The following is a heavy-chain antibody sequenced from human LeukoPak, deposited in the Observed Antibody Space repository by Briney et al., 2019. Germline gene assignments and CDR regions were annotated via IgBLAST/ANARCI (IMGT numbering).Heavy chain of an antibody. J-gene: IGHJ2*01. V-gene: IGHV1-8*01. CDR3: ARGSRWGRYFDL. CDR2: MNPNSGNT. CDR1: GYTFTSYD. D-gene: IGHD3-16*01. Sequence: ASVKVSCKASGYTFTSYDINWVRQATGQGLEWMGWMNPNSGNTGYAQKFQGRVTMTRNTSISTAYMELGSLRSEDTAVYYCARGSRWGRYFDLWGRGTLVTVSS.